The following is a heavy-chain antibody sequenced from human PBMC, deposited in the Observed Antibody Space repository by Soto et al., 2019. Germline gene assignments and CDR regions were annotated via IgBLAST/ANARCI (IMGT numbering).Heavy chain of an antibody. D-gene: IGHD3-16*01. CDR3: AKLGFSVDGLDI. Sequence: QVQLVQSGAEVKKPGASVKVSCKASGYTFTSYAMHWVRQAPGQRLEWMGWINTGNGNTKYSQKFQARVTITRDTSESTAYMELSSLRSEDTAVYYCAKLGFSVDGLDIWGQGTMVTVSS. J-gene: IGHJ3*02. CDR1: GYTFTSYA. CDR2: INTGNGNT. V-gene: IGHV1-3*04.